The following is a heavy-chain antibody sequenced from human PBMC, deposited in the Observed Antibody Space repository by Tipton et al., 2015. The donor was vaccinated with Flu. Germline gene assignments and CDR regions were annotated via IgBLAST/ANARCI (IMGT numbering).Heavy chain of an antibody. CDR1: GGSISSYY. CDR2: IYYSGST. J-gene: IGHJ5*02. D-gene: IGHD2-2*01. V-gene: IGHV4-59*01. CDR3: ARSYCSSTSCYYGRLNWFDP. Sequence: LRLSCTVSGGSISSYYWSWIRQPPGKGLEWIGYIYYSGSTNYNPSLKSRVTISVDTSKNQFSLKLSSVTAADTAVYYCARSYCSSTSCYYGRLNWFDPWGQGTLVTVSS.